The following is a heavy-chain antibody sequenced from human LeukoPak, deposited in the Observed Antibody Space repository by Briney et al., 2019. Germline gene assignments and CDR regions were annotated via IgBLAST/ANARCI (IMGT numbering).Heavy chain of an antibody. CDR2: IKPSGGST. CDR1: GYTFTSYY. CDR3: ARDLISGWSIDY. J-gene: IGHJ4*02. D-gene: IGHD6-19*01. V-gene: IGHV1-46*01. Sequence: GASVKVSCTASGYTFTSYYMHWLRRAPGQRLEWMGIIKPSGGSTRYAQKFQGRVTMTRYTSTSTVYMELSSLRSEDTAVYSCARDLISGWSIDYWGQGTLVTVSS.